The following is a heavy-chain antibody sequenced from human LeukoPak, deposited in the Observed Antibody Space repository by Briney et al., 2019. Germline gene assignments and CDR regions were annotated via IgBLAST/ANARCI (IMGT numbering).Heavy chain of an antibody. Sequence: PGGSLRLSCAASGFTFSSYEMNWVRQAPGKGLEWVSYISSSGSTIYYADSVKGRFTISRDNAKNSLYLQMNSLRAEDTAVYYCARALGVHYYDSSGYFSFLYMDVWGKGTTVTVSS. D-gene: IGHD3-22*01. V-gene: IGHV3-48*03. CDR2: ISSSGSTI. CDR1: GFTFSSYE. J-gene: IGHJ6*03. CDR3: ARALGVHYYDSSGYFSFLYMDV.